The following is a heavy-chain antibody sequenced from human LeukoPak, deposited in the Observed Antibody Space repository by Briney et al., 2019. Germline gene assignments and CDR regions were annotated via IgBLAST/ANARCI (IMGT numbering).Heavy chain of an antibody. J-gene: IGHJ4*02. Sequence: ASVKVSCKASGYTFTSYGISWVRQAPRQGLEWMGLISDYNGNTNYAQKLQGRVTMTTDTSTSTAYMELRSLRSDDTAVYYCARAESLPDRYSGSYFSNWGQGTLVTVSS. V-gene: IGHV1-18*01. CDR3: ARAESLPDRYSGSYFSN. CDR2: ISDYNGNT. CDR1: GYTFTSYG. D-gene: IGHD1-26*01.